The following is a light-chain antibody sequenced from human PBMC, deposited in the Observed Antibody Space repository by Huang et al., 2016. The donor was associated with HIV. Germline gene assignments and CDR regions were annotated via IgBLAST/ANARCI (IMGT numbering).Light chain of an antibody. CDR1: QSISNY. CDR2: GAS. CDR3: QQSYSIPYT. J-gene: IGKJ2*01. V-gene: IGKV1-39*01. Sequence: DIQMTQSPSSLSASEGDRVTITCRASQSISNYLNWYQQKPGKAPYLLIYGASSLQGGFPSRFSGNGSGTDFTLTISTLQPEDFATFYCQQSYSIPYTFGRGTKLEIK.